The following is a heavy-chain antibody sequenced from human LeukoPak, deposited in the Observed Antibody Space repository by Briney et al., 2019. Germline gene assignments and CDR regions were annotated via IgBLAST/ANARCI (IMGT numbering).Heavy chain of an antibody. D-gene: IGHD7-27*01. J-gene: IGHJ4*02. CDR3: ARDWGSIKVIADY. CDR1: GYTFTSYG. Sequence: ASVKVSCKATGYTFTSYGISWVRQAPGQGLEWMGWISSNSDNANYAQKLQGRVTMTTDTSTSTAYMELRSLRSDDTALYFCARDWGSIKVIADYWGQGTLVTVSS. V-gene: IGHV1-18*01. CDR2: ISSNSDNA.